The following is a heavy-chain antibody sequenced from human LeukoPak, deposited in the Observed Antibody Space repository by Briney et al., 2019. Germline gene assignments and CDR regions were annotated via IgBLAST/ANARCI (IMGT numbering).Heavy chain of an antibody. V-gene: IGHV3-74*01. CDR3: ARGGHGYGYYYYYYMDV. J-gene: IGHJ6*03. D-gene: IGHD5-18*01. Sequence: GGSLRLSCAASGFTFSSYWMHWVRQAPGKGLVWVSRINSDGSSTSYADSVKGRFTISRDNAKNTLYLQMNSLRAEDTAVYYCARGGHGYGYYYYYYMDVWGKGTTVTVSS. CDR2: INSDGSST. CDR1: GFTFSSYW.